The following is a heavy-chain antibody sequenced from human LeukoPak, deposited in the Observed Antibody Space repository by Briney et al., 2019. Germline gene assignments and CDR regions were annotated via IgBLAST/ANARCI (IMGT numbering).Heavy chain of an antibody. CDR3: ARDRPTGYSSSWPYYFDY. Sequence: SETLSLTCTVSGGSISSYYWSWIRQPPGKGLEWIGYIYYSGSTNYNPSLKSRVTISVDTSKNQFSLKLSSVTAADTAVCYCARDRPTGYSSSWPYYFDYWGQGTLVTVSS. J-gene: IGHJ4*02. CDR1: GGSISSYY. CDR2: IYYSGST. V-gene: IGHV4-59*01. D-gene: IGHD6-13*01.